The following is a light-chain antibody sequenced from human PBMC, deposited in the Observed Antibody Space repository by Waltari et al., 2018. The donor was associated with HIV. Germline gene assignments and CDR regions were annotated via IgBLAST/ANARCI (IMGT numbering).Light chain of an antibody. Sequence: QSVLTQPPSASGTPGQRVTISWSGSSANIGSNTVNWYQQLPGTAPKLHIYSNNQRPSGVPDRFSGSKSGTSASLAISGLQSEDEADYYCAAWDDSLNGWVFGGGTKLTVL. CDR2: SNN. CDR1: SANIGSNT. CDR3: AAWDDSLNGWV. V-gene: IGLV1-44*01. J-gene: IGLJ3*02.